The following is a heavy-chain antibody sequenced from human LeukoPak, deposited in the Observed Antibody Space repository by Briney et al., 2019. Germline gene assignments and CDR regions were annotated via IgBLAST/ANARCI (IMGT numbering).Heavy chain of an antibody. CDR1: GFTFSSYA. Sequence: GSLRLSCAASGFTFSSYAMHWVRQAPGKGLEWVAVISYDGSNKYYADSVKGRFTISRDNSKNTLYLQMNSLRAEDTAVYYCAKTPSITMVRGVMDIFDYWGQGTLVTVSS. J-gene: IGHJ4*02. D-gene: IGHD3-10*01. CDR3: AKTPSITMVRGVMDIFDY. CDR2: ISYDGSNK. V-gene: IGHV3-30*04.